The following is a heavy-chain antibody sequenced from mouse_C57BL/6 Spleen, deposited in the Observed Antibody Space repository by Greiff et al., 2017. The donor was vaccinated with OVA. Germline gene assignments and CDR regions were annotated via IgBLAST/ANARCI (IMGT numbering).Heavy chain of an antibody. J-gene: IGHJ1*03. CDR2: IDPSDSYT. D-gene: IGHD1-1*01. CDR1: GYTFTSYW. Sequence: QVQLQQPGAELVRPGTSVKLSCKASGYTFTSYWMHWVKQRPGQGLEWIGVIDPSDSYTNYNPKFKGKATLTVDTSSSTAYMQRSSLTSEDAAVYYCARVGSSYEGYFDVWGTGTTVTVSS. V-gene: IGHV1-59*01. CDR3: ARVGSSYEGYFDV.